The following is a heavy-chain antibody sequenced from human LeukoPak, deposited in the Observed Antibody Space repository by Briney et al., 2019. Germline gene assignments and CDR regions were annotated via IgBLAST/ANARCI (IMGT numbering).Heavy chain of an antibody. CDR2: INHSGST. V-gene: IGHV4-34*01. Sequence: SETLSLTCAVYGGSFSGYYWSWIRQPPGKGLEWIGEINHSGSTNYNPSLKSRVTISVDTSKNQFSLKLSSVTAADTAVYYCARNSAYYYYYYGMDVWGQGTTVTVSS. CDR3: ARNSAYYYYYYGMDV. D-gene: IGHD4-23*01. CDR1: GGSFSGYY. J-gene: IGHJ6*02.